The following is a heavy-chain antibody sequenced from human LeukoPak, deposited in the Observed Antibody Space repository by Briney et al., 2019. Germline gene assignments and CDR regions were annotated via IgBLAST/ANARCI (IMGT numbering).Heavy chain of an antibody. CDR1: GLTFDDCG. V-gene: IGHV3-20*04. CDR2: INWNGGST. J-gene: IGHJ6*03. D-gene: IGHD3-10*01. Sequence: GGSLSLSCAASGLTFDDCGLSWVNQAPGKGLDWVSGINWNGGSTAYADSVKGRFTISRDNAKNSLYLQVYILRVEDTAVYYSARDTQITMVRALFYYYYYMDVWGKGTTVTISS. CDR3: ARDTQITMVRALFYYYYYMDV.